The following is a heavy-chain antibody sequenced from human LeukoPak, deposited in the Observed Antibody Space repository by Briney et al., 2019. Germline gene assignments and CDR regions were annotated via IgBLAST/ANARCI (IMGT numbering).Heavy chain of an antibody. Sequence: SETLSLTCAVSGGSISSGGYYWSWIRQPPGKGLEWIGYIYYSGSTNYNPSLKSRVTISVDTSKNQFSLKLSSVTAADTAVYYCARVGPRESSGWYLGFDYWGQGTLVTISS. CDR3: ARVGPRESSGWYLGFDY. V-gene: IGHV4-61*08. CDR2: IYYSGST. D-gene: IGHD6-19*01. CDR1: GGSISSGGYY. J-gene: IGHJ4*02.